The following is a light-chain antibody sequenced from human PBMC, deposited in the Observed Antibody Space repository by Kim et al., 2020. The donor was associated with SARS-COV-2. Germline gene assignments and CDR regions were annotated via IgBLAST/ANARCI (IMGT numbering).Light chain of an antibody. CDR2: YVS. J-gene: IGKJ4*01. CDR1: ENIDRW. V-gene: IGKV1-5*01. CDR3: QQYLSSSPSVS. Sequence: DIQMTQSPSTLSASVGDRVTITCRASENIDRWLAWYQQKPGKAPKLLIYYVSSLESGVPSRFSGSGSGTEFTLTISSLQPDDFATYFCQQYLSSSPSVSFGCGTKVDIK.